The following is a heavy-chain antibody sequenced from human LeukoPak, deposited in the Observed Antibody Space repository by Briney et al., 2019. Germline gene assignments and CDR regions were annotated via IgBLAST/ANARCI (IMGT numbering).Heavy chain of an antibody. Sequence: ASVKVSCKASGYTFTSYGISWVRQAPGQGLEWMGWISGKNGNTNYAQKLQGRVTMTTDTSTSTAYMELRSLRSDDTAVYYCARDIGTIVINPFDYWGQGTLVTVSS. D-gene: IGHD1/OR15-1a*01. CDR1: GYTFTSYG. CDR3: ARDIGTIVINPFDY. V-gene: IGHV1-18*01. J-gene: IGHJ4*02. CDR2: ISGKNGNT.